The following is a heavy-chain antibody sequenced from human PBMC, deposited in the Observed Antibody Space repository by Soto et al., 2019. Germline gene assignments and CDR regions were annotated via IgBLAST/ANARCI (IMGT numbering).Heavy chain of an antibody. V-gene: IGHV3-48*01. CDR3: ARDGPPYCSGGSCSRAHYYYYYMDV. CDR2: ISSSSSTI. J-gene: IGHJ6*03. D-gene: IGHD2-15*01. Sequence: GGSLRLSCAASGFTFSSYSMNWDRQAPGKGLEWVSYISSSSSTIYYADSVKGRFTISRDNAKNSLYLQMNSLRAEDTAVYYCARDGPPYCSGGSCSRAHYYYYYMDVWGKGTTVTVSS. CDR1: GFTFSSYS.